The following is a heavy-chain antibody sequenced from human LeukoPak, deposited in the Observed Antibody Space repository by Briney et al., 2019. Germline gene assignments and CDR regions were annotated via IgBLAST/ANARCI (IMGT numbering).Heavy chain of an antibody. CDR1: GFTFSSYG. D-gene: IGHD2-15*01. CDR2: IRYDGSNK. CDR3: ATSCSGGSCYSNY. Sequence: GGSLRLSCAASGFTFSSYGMHWVRQAPGKGLGWVAFIRYDGSNKYYADSVKGRFTISRDNSKNTLYLQMNSRRAEETAVYYGATSCSGGSCYSNYWGQKTLVTVSP. J-gene: IGHJ4*02. V-gene: IGHV3-30*02.